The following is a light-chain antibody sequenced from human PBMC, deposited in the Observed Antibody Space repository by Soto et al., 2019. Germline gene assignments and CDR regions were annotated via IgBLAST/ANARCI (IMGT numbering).Light chain of an antibody. J-gene: IGLJ1*01. Sequence: QSVPSHPRSACWSPGQSVTISCTGTSSDVGGYNYVSWYQQHPGKAPKLMIYEVSKRPSGVPDRFSGSKSGNTASLTVSGLQAEDEADYYCCSYAGSNNLYVFGTGTKVTAL. CDR3: CSYAGSNNLYV. CDR1: SSDVGGYNY. V-gene: IGLV2-8*01. CDR2: EVS.